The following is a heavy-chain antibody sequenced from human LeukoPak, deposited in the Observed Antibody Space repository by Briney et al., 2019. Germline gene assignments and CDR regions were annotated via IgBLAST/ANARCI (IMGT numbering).Heavy chain of an antibody. D-gene: IGHD6-19*01. CDR2: ISWNSGSI. J-gene: IGHJ4*02. Sequence: GGSLRLSCAASGFTFDDYAMHWVRQAPGKGLEWVSGISWNSGSIGYADSVKGRFTISRDNAKNSLYLQMNSLRAEDMALYYCAKDSRRWIAVAGLDYWGQGTLVTVSS. V-gene: IGHV3-9*03. CDR1: GFTFDDYA. CDR3: AKDSRRWIAVAGLDY.